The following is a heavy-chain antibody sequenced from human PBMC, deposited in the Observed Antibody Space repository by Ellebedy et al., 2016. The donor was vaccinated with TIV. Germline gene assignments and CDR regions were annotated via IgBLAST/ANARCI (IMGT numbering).Heavy chain of an antibody. J-gene: IGHJ4*02. CDR3: ARNRTYAY. V-gene: IGHV1-2*02. D-gene: IGHD2-2*01. Sequence: AASVKVSCKASGYTFTGYYMHWVRQAPGQGLEWMGWINPNSGDTKYAQKFQGRVTVTRDPSISTAYMELSSLRSDDTTGYYCARNRTYAYWGQGTLVTVSS. CDR1: GYTFTGYY. CDR2: INPNSGDT.